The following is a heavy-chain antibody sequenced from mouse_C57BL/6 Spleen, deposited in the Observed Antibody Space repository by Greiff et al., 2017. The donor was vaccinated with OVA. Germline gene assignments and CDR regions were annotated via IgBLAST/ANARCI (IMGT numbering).Heavy chain of an antibody. D-gene: IGHD1-1*01. J-gene: IGHJ2*01. CDR1: GYAFSSYW. V-gene: IGHV1-80*01. CDR2: IYPGDGDT. Sequence: QVQLQQSGAELVKPGASVKISCKASGYAFSSYWMNWVKQRPGKGLEWIGQIYPGDGDTNYNGKFKGKATLTADKSSSTAYMQLSSLTSEDSAVYFCARSGYYGSSYGYYFDYWGQGTTLTVSS. CDR3: ARSGYYGSSYGYYFDY.